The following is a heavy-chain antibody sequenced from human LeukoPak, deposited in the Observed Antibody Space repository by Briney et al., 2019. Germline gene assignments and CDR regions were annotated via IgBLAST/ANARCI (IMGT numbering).Heavy chain of an antibody. Sequence: PGRSLRLSCAASGFTFSSYGMHWVRQGPGKGLEWVAVISYDGSNKYYADSVKGRFTISRDNSKNTLYLQMNSLRAEDTAVYYCASLAVAGTSISLDYWGQGTLVTVSS. CDR3: ASLAVAGTSISLDY. CDR1: GFTFSSYG. J-gene: IGHJ4*02. CDR2: ISYDGSNK. V-gene: IGHV3-30*03. D-gene: IGHD6-19*01.